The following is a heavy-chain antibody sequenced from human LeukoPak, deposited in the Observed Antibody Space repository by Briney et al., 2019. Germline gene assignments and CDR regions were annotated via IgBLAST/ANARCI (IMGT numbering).Heavy chain of an antibody. CDR3: AREPVTRRTRINWFDP. CDR2: IYYSGST. V-gene: IGHV4-39*07. D-gene: IGHD1-14*01. Sequence: PSETLSLTCTVSGGSISSSSYYWGWIRQPPGKGLEWIGSIYYSGSTYYNPSLKSRVAISVDTSKNQFSLKLSSVTAADTAVYYCAREPVTRRTRINWFDPWGQGTLVTVSS. J-gene: IGHJ5*02. CDR1: GGSISSSSYY.